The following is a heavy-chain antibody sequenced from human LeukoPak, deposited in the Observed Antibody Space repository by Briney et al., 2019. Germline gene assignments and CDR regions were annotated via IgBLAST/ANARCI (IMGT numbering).Heavy chain of an antibody. CDR1: GGSVSSTNW. J-gene: IGHJ5*02. CDR2: VHLDGRT. CDR3: SRGRNTLSP. Sequence: SETLSLTCGVSGGSVSSTNWWTWIRQPPGKGLEWIGEVHLDGRTNFNPSLKSRLTMSVDSSKNQISLKLTSVTAADTAVYYCSRGRNTLSPWGQGSLVTVSS. V-gene: IGHV4-4*02.